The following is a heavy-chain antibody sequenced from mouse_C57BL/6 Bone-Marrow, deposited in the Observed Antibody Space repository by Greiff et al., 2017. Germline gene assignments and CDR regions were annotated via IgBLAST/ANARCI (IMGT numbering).Heavy chain of an antibody. CDR2: IDTSDSET. Sequence: VQLQQPGAELVRPGSSVKLSCKASGYTFTSYWMHWVKQRPIQGLEWIGNIDTSDSETHYNQKFKDKATLTVDKSSNTAYMQISSLASEDSAVYYCARGGWFPSMDYWGQGTSVTVSS. CDR1: GYTFTSYW. J-gene: IGHJ4*01. V-gene: IGHV1-52*01. CDR3: ARGGWFPSMDY. D-gene: IGHD2-3*01.